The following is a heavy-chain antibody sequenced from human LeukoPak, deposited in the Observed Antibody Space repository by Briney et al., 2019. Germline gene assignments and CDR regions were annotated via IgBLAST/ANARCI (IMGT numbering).Heavy chain of an antibody. V-gene: IGHV3-23*01. Sequence: GGSLRLSCAASGFTFSSYAMSWVRQAPGKGLEWVSAISGSGGSTYYADPVKGRFTISRDNSKNTLYLQMNSLRAEDTAVYYCAKRDLKYYYDSSGYYPFDYWGQGTLVTVSS. J-gene: IGHJ4*02. CDR2: ISGSGGST. CDR1: GFTFSSYA. CDR3: AKRDLKYYYDSSGYYPFDY. D-gene: IGHD3-22*01.